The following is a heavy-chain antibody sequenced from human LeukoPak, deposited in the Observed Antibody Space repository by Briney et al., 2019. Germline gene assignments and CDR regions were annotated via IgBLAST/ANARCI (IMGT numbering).Heavy chain of an antibody. CDR1: GFTFSSYA. V-gene: IGHV3-23*01. Sequence: GGSLRLSCAASGFTFSSYAMSWVRQAPGKGLEWVSAISGSGGSTYYTDSVKGRFTISRDNSKNTLYLQMNSLRAEDTAVYYCAKAARVVVAARVDYWGQGTLVTVSS. J-gene: IGHJ4*02. CDR2: ISGSGGST. CDR3: AKAARVVVAARVDY. D-gene: IGHD2-15*01.